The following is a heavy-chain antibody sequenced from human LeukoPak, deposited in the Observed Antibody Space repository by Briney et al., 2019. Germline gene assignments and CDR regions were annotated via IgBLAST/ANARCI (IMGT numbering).Heavy chain of an antibody. CDR1: GFTSSDYV. V-gene: IGHV3-23*01. D-gene: IGHD2-15*01. CDR2: ITASGDRT. J-gene: IGHJ4*02. Sequence: PGGSLRLSCAASGFTSSDYVMIWVRQAPGKGLEWVSGITASGDRTFYGDSVRGRFTMSRDNSKNTVYLQMNSLRVDDTAVYYCARRDIVVVVSASDYWGQGTLVTVSS. CDR3: ARRDIVVVVSASDY.